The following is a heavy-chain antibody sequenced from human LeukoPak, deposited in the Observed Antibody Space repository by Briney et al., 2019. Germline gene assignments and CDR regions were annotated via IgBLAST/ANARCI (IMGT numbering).Heavy chain of an antibody. CDR1: GFTFSSYG. Sequence: TGGSLRLSCAASGFTFSSYGMHWVRQAPGKGLEWVAFIRYDGSNKYYADSVKGRFTISRDNSKNTLYLQTNSLRAEDTAVYYCAKGSVRGVIKGVDYWGQGTLVTVSS. D-gene: IGHD3-10*01. CDR2: IRYDGSNK. CDR3: AKGSVRGVIKGVDY. J-gene: IGHJ4*02. V-gene: IGHV3-30*02.